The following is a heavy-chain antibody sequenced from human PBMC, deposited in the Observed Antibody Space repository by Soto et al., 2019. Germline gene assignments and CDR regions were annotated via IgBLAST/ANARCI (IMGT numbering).Heavy chain of an antibody. CDR3: AKGGSSRYYYYYGMDV. Sequence: LRLSCAASGFTFSSYGTHWVRQAPGKGLEWVAVISYDGSNKYYADSVKGRFTISRDNSKNTLYLQMNSLRAEDTAVYYCAKGGSSRYYYYYGMDVWGQGTTVTVSS. CDR2: ISYDGSNK. J-gene: IGHJ6*02. D-gene: IGHD6-6*01. V-gene: IGHV3-30*18. CDR1: GFTFSSYG.